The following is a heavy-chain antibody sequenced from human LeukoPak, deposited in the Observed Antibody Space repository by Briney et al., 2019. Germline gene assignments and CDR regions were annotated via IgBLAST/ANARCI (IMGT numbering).Heavy chain of an antibody. CDR3: ARDFRATIPLYYFDY. Sequence: GGSLRLSCAASGFTFSSYSMNWVRQAPGKGLEWVSSISSSSSYIYYADSVKGPFTISRDNAKNSLYLQMNSLRAEDTAVYYCARDFRATIPLYYFDYWGQGTLVTVSS. J-gene: IGHJ4*02. V-gene: IGHV3-21*01. D-gene: IGHD5-12*01. CDR1: GFTFSSYS. CDR2: ISSSSSYI.